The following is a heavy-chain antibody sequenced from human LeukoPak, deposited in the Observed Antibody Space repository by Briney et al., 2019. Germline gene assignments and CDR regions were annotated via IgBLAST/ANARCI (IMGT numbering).Heavy chain of an antibody. V-gene: IGHV3-43*01. CDR1: GFTFDDYT. CDR2: ISWDGGST. J-gene: IGHJ6*02. CDR3: AKDSTPFIGGYYGMDV. Sequence: PGGSLRLSCAASGFTFDDYTMHWVRQAPGKGLEWVSLISWDGGSTYYADSVKGRFTISRDNSKNSLYLQMNSLRTEDTALYYCAKDSTPFIGGYYGMDVWGQGTTVTVSS. D-gene: IGHD3-16*02.